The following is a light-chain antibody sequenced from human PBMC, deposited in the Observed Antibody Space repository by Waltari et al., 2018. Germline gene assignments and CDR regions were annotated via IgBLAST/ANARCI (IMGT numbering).Light chain of an antibody. J-gene: IGKJ2*01. CDR3: QQYGTSPYT. V-gene: IGKV3-20*01. Sequence: IVLTQSPDTVSLSPGDKASLSCRASQNLTNNFLAWHQQRPGQPPGLLIHGAVRRATGVSDRFSGSGSETDFTLTISRLETEDSAVYYCQQYGTSPYTFGQGTKVEIK. CDR2: GAV. CDR1: QNLTNNF.